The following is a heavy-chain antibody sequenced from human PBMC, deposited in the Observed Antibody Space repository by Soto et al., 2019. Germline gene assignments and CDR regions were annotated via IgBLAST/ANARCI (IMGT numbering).Heavy chain of an antibody. D-gene: IGHD7-27*01. CDR1: GFTFSTYW. CDR2: VNPDGTTT. J-gene: IGHJ4*02. CDR3: ARDLAGVDDS. Sequence: EVQLVESGGGLVQPGGSLRLSCAASGFTFSTYWMHWVRQVPGKGLVWVSRVNPDGTTTNYAASVKGRFTIPRDNAKNTLHLQMNSLRVDDTAVYFCARDLAGVDDSWGQGTLVTVSS. V-gene: IGHV3-74*01.